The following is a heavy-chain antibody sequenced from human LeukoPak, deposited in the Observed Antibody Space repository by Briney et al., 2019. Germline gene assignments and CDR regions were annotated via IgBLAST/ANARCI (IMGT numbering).Heavy chain of an antibody. V-gene: IGHV4-39*01. CDR2: SYYSGST. CDR1: GGSITSSGYH. D-gene: IGHD6-19*01. CDR3: ARHGYSSFWYQREGWFDP. J-gene: IGHJ5*02. Sequence: SPSETLSLTCTVSGGSITSSGYHWGWIRQPPGKGLEWIGSSYYSGSTYNNPSLKSRVTISVDTSKNQFSLKLSSVTAAEAAVYYCARHGYSSFWYQREGWFDPWGQGTLVTVSS.